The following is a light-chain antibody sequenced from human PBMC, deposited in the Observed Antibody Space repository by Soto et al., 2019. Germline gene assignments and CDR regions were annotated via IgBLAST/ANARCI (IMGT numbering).Light chain of an antibody. CDR3: CSYARTSTYV. CDR2: EGS. J-gene: IGLJ1*01. Sequence: QSVRTQPASVSGSPGQSITISCTGTSSDVGSYNLVSWYQQHPGKAPKLMIYEGSKRPSGVSNRFSGSKSGNTASLTISGLQAEDEADYYCCSYARTSTYVFGTGTKVTVL. V-gene: IGLV2-23*01. CDR1: SSDVGSYNL.